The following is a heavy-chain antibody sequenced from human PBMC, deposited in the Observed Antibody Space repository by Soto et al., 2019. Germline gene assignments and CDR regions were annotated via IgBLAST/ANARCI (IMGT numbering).Heavy chain of an antibody. D-gene: IGHD2-21*02. J-gene: IGHJ4*02. CDR1: GGTFSSYA. CDR3: ASLTYCGGDCYPYLFDY. Sequence: QVQLVQSGAAVKKPGSSVKVSCKASGGTFSSYAISWVRQAPGQGLEWMGGIIPIFGTANYAQKFQGRVTITADESTSEAYMELSSVRSEDTAVYYCASLTYCGGDCYPYLFDYWGQGTLVTVSS. V-gene: IGHV1-69*01. CDR2: IIPIFGTA.